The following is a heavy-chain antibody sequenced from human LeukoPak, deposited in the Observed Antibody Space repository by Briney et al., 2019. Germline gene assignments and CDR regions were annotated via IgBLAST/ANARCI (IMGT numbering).Heavy chain of an antibody. CDR2: ISGSSTYS. CDR1: GFPFSTYT. D-gene: IGHD1-1*01. Sequence: PGGSLRLSCAGSGFPFSTYTMNWVRQAPGKGLEWLSTISGSSTYSYYADSVKGRFTISRDDAKNSLYLQMNSLRAEDTAVYYCARGHQLVVAQPWDWSFDLWGRGTLVTVSS. V-gene: IGHV3-21*01. CDR3: ARGHQLVVAQPWDWSFDL. J-gene: IGHJ2*01.